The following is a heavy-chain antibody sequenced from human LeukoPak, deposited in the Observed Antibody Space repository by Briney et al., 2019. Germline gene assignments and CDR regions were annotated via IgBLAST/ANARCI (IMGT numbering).Heavy chain of an antibody. V-gene: IGHV3-30*02. CDR1: GFTFSSYG. Sequence: PGGSLRLSCAASGFTFSSYGMHWVRQAPGKGLEWVAFIRYDGSNKYYADSVKGRFTISRDNSKNTLYLQMNSLRAEDTAVYYCAKDPVIAAAGLVYYGMDVWGQGTTVTVSS. CDR3: AKDPVIAAAGLVYYGMDV. J-gene: IGHJ6*02. CDR2: IRYDGSNK. D-gene: IGHD6-13*01.